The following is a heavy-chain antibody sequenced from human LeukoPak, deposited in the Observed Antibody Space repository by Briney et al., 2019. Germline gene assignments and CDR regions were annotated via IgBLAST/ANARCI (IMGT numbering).Heavy chain of an antibody. CDR3: ARATYYDFWSGWRD. V-gene: IGHV4-59*01. J-gene: IGHJ4*02. CDR1: GGSISNYY. CDR2: VYDTGST. Sequence: SETLSLTCTVSGGSISNYYWSWIRQPPGKGLQWLGYVYDTGSTNYSPSLKSRLSISIDTSKNQFSLKLSSVTAADTAVYYCARATYYDFWSGWRDWGQGTLVTVSS. D-gene: IGHD3-3*01.